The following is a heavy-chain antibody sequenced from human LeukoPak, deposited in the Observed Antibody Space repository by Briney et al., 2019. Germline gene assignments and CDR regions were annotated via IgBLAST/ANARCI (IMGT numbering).Heavy chain of an antibody. J-gene: IGHJ4*02. CDR1: GFVFSTYA. V-gene: IGHV3-23*01. CDR2: ISGSGAST. D-gene: IGHD5-18*01. CDR3: VKDRYSSAYYFEN. Sequence: GGSLRLSCAASGFVFSTYAMSWVRQAPGRGREWVSGISGSGASTHSANSVKGRFTISRDNSKNTLDLQMNSLRAEDTAIYYCVKDRYSSAYYFENWGQGTLVTVSS.